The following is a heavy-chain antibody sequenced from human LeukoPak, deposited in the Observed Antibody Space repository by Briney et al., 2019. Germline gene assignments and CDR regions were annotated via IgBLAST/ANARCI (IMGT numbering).Heavy chain of an antibody. D-gene: IGHD1-20*01. Sequence: GGSLRLSCAASGFTFSSYSMSWVRQAPGKGLEWVSSISSSSSYTYYADSVKGRLTVSRDNAKNSLYMQMNSLTAEDTALYYCARGRYNWKGEGENWFDPWGQGTLVTVSS. CDR2: ISSSSSYT. CDR1: GFTFSSYS. V-gene: IGHV3-21*01. J-gene: IGHJ5*02. CDR3: ARGRYNWKGEGENWFDP.